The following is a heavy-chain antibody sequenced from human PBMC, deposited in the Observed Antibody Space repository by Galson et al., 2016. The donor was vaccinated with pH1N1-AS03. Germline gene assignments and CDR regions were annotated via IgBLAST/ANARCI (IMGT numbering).Heavy chain of an antibody. V-gene: IGHV1-18*04. CDR3: ARAAPFDP. CDR2: ISPQNGNT. D-gene: IGHD2-15*01. CDR1: GYTFSNFG. Sequence: VKVSCKASGYTFSNFGMSWVRQAPGQGLEWMGWISPQNGNTQYAQRLEGRVTMTTDTSTSTAYTELWSLTYDDTAVYYCARAAPFDPWGQGTLVIVSS. J-gene: IGHJ5*02.